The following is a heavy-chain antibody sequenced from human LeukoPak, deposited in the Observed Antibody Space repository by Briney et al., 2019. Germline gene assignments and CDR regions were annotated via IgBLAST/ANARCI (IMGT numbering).Heavy chain of an antibody. CDR1: GDTFSRYA. CDR2: IISILDIR. D-gene: IGHD3-10*01. CDR3: ATTHGSGSYYDY. Sequence: ASVKVSCETSGDTFSRYAIHWLRQAPGQGLQWMGRIISILDIRDYAQIFQGRVTITADTSSSTAYMVLNSLRFEDTGVYYCATTHGSGSYYDYWGQGTLVSVSS. V-gene: IGHV1-69*04. J-gene: IGHJ4*02.